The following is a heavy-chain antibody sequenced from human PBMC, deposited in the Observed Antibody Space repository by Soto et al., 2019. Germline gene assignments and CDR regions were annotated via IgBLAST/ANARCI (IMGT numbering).Heavy chain of an antibody. V-gene: IGHV3-74*01. CDR1: GFTFSSYW. CDR3: AIKVVVAASVSCIHP. J-gene: IGHJ5*02. D-gene: IGHD2-15*01. Sequence: GRSLRLSCAASGFTFSSYWMHWVRQAPGKGLVWVSRINSDGSSTSYADSVKGRFTISRDNAKNTLYLQMNSLRAEDTAVYYCAIKVVVAASVSCIHPWGQGILVTVSS. CDR2: INSDGSST.